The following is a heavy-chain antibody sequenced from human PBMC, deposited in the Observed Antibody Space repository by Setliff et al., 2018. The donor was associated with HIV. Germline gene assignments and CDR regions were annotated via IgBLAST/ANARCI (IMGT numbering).Heavy chain of an antibody. J-gene: IGHJ3*02. V-gene: IGHV3-23*01. CDR1: GFTFSSYA. Sequence: PGGSLRLSCAASGFTFSSYAMSWVRQAPGKGLEWVSSISGSGGRTYHADSVKGRFTISRDSSKNTLYLQMNSLRAEDTAVYYCAKDQNIVVVTAIFHAFDIWGQGTMVTVSS. CDR2: ISGSGGRT. D-gene: IGHD2-21*02. CDR3: AKDQNIVVVTAIFHAFDI.